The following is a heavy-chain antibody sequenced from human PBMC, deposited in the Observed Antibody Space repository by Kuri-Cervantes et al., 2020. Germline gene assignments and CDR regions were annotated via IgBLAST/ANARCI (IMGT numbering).Heavy chain of an antibody. D-gene: IGHD3-3*01. CDR3: ARALYYNFWSGYYTVDWFDP. J-gene: IGHJ5*02. Sequence: GSLRLSCTVSGGSISSYYWSWIRQPAGKGLEWIGRIYTSGSTNYNPSLKSRVTISVDKSKNQFSLKLSSVTAADTAVYYCARALYYNFWSGYYTVDWFDPWGQGTLVTVSS. CDR1: GGSISSYY. CDR2: IYTSGST. V-gene: IGHV4-4*07.